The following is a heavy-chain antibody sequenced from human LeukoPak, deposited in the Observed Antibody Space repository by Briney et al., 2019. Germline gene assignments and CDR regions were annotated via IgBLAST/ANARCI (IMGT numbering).Heavy chain of an antibody. Sequence: SETLSLTCTVSGGSISSSSYYWGWIRQPPGKGLEWIGSIYYSGSTYYNPSLKSRVTISVDTSKNQFSLKLSSVTAADTAVYYCARALSGRYSYGLDYWGQGTLVTVSS. CDR3: ARALSGRYSYGLDY. CDR2: IYYSGST. D-gene: IGHD5-18*01. CDR1: GGSISSSSYY. V-gene: IGHV4-39*01. J-gene: IGHJ4*02.